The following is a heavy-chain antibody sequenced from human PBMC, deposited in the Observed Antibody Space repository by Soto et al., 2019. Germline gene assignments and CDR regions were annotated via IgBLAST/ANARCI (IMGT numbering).Heavy chain of an antibody. J-gene: IGHJ4*02. V-gene: IGHV4-39*01. D-gene: IGHD3-10*01. CDR3: ARFYDGSGSQGDY. CDR1: GGSISSSSYY. CDR2: IYYSGST. Sequence: QLQLQESGPGLVKPSETLSLTCTVSGGSISSSSYYWGWIRQPPGKGLEWIGSIYYSGSTYYNPSLKSRVTISVDTSKNQFSLKLSSVTAADTAVYYCARFYDGSGSQGDYWGQGTLVTVSS.